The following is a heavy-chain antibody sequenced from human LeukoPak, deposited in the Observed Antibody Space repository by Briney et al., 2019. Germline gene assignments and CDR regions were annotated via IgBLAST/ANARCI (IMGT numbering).Heavy chain of an antibody. V-gene: IGHV4-39*07. CDR2: IYYSGST. CDR3: ARVREDYYDSSGYYHCHFDY. Sequence: SETLSLTCTVSGGSISSYYWGWIRQPPGKGLEWIGSIYYSGSTYYNPSLKSRVTISVDTSKNQFSLKLSSVTAADTAVYYCARVREDYYDSSGYYHCHFDYWGQGTLVTVSS. J-gene: IGHJ4*02. D-gene: IGHD3-22*01. CDR1: GGSISSYY.